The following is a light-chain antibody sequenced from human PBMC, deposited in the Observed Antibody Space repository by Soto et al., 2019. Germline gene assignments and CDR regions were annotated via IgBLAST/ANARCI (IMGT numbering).Light chain of an antibody. CDR1: QSISSW. CDR2: DAS. CDR3: QQYNSYLYT. V-gene: IGKV1-5*01. Sequence: DIQMTQSPSTLSASVGDRVTITCRASQSISSWLAWYQQKPGKAPKLLIYDASSLESGFPSRFSGSGSGTEFTLTISCLQPDDFATYYCQQYNSYLYTFGQGTKLEIK. J-gene: IGKJ2*01.